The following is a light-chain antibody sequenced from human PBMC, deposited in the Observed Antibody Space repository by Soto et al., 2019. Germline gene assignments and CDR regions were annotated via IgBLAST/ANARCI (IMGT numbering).Light chain of an antibody. Sequence: IKMSQSPSTLSASKGERVAITCRASQSISTWLAWYQQKPGKAPKLLIYAASSLQSGVPSRFSGSGSGTDFTLTISSLQPEDFATYYCQQSYSTTTFGGGPIVDVK. CDR1: QSISTW. J-gene: IGKJ4*01. CDR3: QQSYSTTT. V-gene: IGKV1-39*01. CDR2: AAS.